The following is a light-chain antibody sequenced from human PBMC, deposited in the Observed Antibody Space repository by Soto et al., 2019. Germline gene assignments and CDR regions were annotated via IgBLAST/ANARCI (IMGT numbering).Light chain of an antibody. CDR2: DAS. Sequence: EIVLTQSPAPLSLSPGERATLSCRASQSVSSYLAWYQQKHGQAPRLLIYDASNRATGITARFSGSGSGTDFTLTISSLAPDDFAIYYCQQRSNWPPFLTFGGGTKVEIK. V-gene: IGKV3-11*01. CDR1: QSVSSY. CDR3: QQRSNWPPFLT. J-gene: IGKJ4*01.